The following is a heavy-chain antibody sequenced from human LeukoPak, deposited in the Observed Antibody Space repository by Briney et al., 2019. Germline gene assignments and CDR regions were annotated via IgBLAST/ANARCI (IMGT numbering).Heavy chain of an antibody. J-gene: IGHJ4*02. CDR3: ARYVWGSYRTFEDY. CDR1: GGSSSSYY. Sequence: SETLSLTCTVSGGSSSSYYWSWIRQPPGKGLEWIGYISYSGSTNYNPSLKSRVTISVDTSKNQFSLKLSSVTAADSAVYYCARYVWGSYRTFEDYWGQGTLVTVSS. V-gene: IGHV4-59*01. D-gene: IGHD3-16*02. CDR2: ISYSGST.